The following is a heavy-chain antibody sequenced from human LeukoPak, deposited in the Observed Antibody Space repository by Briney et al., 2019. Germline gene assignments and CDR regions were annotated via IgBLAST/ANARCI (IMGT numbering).Heavy chain of an antibody. CDR3: ARDPGGAYGGNSAYYFDY. CDR1: GYTFTGYY. J-gene: IGHJ4*02. CDR2: ISPNSGGT. V-gene: IGHV1-2*02. D-gene: IGHD4-23*01. Sequence: ASVKVSCKASGYTFTGYYMHWVRQAPGQGLEWMGWISPNSGGTNSAQKFQGRVTMTRDTSISTAYMELSRLRSDDTAVYYCARDPGGAYGGNSAYYFDYWGQGTLVTVSS.